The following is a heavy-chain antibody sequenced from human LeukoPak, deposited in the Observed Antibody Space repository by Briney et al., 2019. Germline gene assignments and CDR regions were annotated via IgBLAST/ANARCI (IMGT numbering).Heavy chain of an antibody. CDR2: INPNSGNT. CDR3: ARVRDGYNDAYDF. V-gene: IGHV1-18*04. CDR1: GYTFTGYY. J-gene: IGHJ3*01. D-gene: IGHD5-24*01. Sequence: ASVKVSCKASGYTFTGYYIHWVRQAAGQRVEWLGWINPNSGNTNYAQKLQGRVTMTTDTSTTTAYMELRSLRSDDTAVYYCARVRDGYNDAYDFWGQGAMVTVTS.